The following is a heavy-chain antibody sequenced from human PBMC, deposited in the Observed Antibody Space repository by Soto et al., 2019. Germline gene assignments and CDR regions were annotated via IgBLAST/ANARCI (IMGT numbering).Heavy chain of an antibody. CDR2: AYRRGGAT. V-gene: IGHV1-46*03. J-gene: IGHJ4*02. Sequence: ASVKVSCKASGYTFSNYYIHCLRQAPGQGLEWMGIAYRRGGATGYAQKFQGRVTMTTDTSTSTVYMELSSLESEDTAVYFCTRETPDGYRFDYWGQGTLVTV. D-gene: IGHD2-21*02. CDR1: GYTFSNYY. CDR3: TRETPDGYRFDY.